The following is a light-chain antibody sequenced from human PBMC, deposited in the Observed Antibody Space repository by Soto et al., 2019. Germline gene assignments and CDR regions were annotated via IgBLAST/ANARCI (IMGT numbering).Light chain of an antibody. CDR2: GSS. CDR1: ESVSNK. Sequence: EIVMTQSPASLSLSPGESATLSCRASESVSNKLAWYQQRPGQAPRLLFYGSSTRATGIPARFSGSGSGTDFTLTISSLQSEDFAVYYCQQYNKWPLAFGQGTKVEVK. J-gene: IGKJ1*01. CDR3: QQYNKWPLA. V-gene: IGKV3-15*01.